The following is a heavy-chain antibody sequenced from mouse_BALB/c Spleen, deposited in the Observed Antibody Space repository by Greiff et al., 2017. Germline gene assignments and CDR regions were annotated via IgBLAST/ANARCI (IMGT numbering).Heavy chain of an antibody. D-gene: IGHD2-4*01. CDR1: GFTFSDYY. CDR3: ARDFDDYGGFAY. CDR2: ISDGGSYT. Sequence: EVHLVESGGGLVKPGGSLKLSCAASGFTFSDYYMYWVRQTPEKRLEWVATISDGGSYTYYPDSVKGRFTISRDNAKNNLYLQMSSLKSEDTAMYYCARDFDDYGGFAYWGQGTLVTVSA. J-gene: IGHJ3*01. V-gene: IGHV5-4*02.